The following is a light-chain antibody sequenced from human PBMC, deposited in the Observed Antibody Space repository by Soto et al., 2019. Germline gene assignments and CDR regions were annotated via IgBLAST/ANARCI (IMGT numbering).Light chain of an antibody. CDR2: GAS. V-gene: IGKV3-20*01. CDR1: QSVSSSY. CDR3: QQYLDWPPT. J-gene: IGKJ1*01. Sequence: EIVLTQSPGTLSLSPGERATLSCRASQSVSSSYLAWYQQKPGQAPRLLIYGASSRATGIPDRFSGSGSGTDFTLTISRLEPEDFAVYYCQQYLDWPPTFGQGTKV.